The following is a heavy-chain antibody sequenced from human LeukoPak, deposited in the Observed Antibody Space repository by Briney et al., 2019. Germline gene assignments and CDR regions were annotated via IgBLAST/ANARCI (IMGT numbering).Heavy chain of an antibody. Sequence: SETLSLTCAVSGGSISSSNWWSWVRQPPGKGLEWIGIFYHSGSTNYNPSLKSRVTISVDKSKNQFSLKLSSVTAADTAVYYCAGGYCSGGSCYPSRYFDLWGRGTLVTVSS. CDR3: AGGYCSGGSCYPSRYFDL. CDR2: FYHSGST. J-gene: IGHJ2*01. D-gene: IGHD2-15*01. V-gene: IGHV4-4*02. CDR1: GGSISSSNW.